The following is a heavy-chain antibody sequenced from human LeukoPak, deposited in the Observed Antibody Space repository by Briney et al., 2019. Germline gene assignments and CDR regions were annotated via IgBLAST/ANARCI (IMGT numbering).Heavy chain of an antibody. CDR3: ARDRTVTGGMDV. Sequence: TVTLSLTCTVSGGSVSSYYWSWIRQPPGKGPEWIGYIYYSGNTTYNPSLKSRVTISVDTSKNQLSLKLSSVTAADTAVYYCARDRTVTGGMDVWGQGATVTVSS. J-gene: IGHJ6*02. D-gene: IGHD4-11*01. V-gene: IGHV4-59*02. CDR1: GGSVSSYY. CDR2: IYYSGNT.